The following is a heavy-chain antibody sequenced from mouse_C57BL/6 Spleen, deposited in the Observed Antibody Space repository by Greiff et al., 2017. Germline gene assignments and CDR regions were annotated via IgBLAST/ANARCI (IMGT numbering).Heavy chain of an antibody. Sequence: VQLQQSGAELVRPGTSVTVSCKASGYAFTNYLIEWVKQRPGQGLEWIGVINPGSGGTNYNEKFKGKATLTADKSSSTAYMQLSSLTSEDSAVYFCARRGVDFAYWGQGTLVTVSA. V-gene: IGHV1-54*01. CDR2: INPGSGGT. D-gene: IGHD1-1*01. CDR3: ARRGVDFAY. J-gene: IGHJ3*01. CDR1: GYAFTNYL.